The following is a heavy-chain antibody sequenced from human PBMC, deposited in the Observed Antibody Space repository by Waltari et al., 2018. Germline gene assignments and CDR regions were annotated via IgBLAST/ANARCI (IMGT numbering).Heavy chain of an antibody. CDR2: ISSSGSTI. V-gene: IGHV3-48*03. Sequence: EVQLVESGGGLVQPGGSLRLSCAASGFTFSSYEMNWVRQAPGKGLEWVSYISSSGSTIYYADSVKGRFTISRDNAKNSLYLQMNSLRAEDTAVYFCAKGSRGYTAFYFDYWGQGTLVTVSS. CDR3: AKGSRGYTAFYFDY. J-gene: IGHJ4*02. CDR1: GFTFSSYE. D-gene: IGHD3-22*01.